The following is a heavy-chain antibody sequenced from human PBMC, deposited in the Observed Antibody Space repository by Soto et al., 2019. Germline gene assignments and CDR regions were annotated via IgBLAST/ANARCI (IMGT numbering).Heavy chain of an antibody. V-gene: IGHV4-59*01. Sequence: ETLSLTCTVSGGSISSYYWSWIRQPPGKGLEWIGYIYYSGSTNNNPSHKSRVTISVDTSKNQYSLKLSSVTATDTAVYYCARGRDGYNPDAFDIWGQGTMVTVSS. CDR1: GGSISSYY. CDR3: ARGRDGYNPDAFDI. D-gene: IGHD5-12*01. J-gene: IGHJ3*02. CDR2: IYYSGST.